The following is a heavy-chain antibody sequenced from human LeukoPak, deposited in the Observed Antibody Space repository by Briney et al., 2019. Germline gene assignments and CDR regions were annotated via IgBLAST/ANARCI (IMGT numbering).Heavy chain of an antibody. J-gene: IGHJ5*02. D-gene: IGHD3-22*01. CDR1: GFTFSSYA. Sequence: GGSLRLSCAASGFTFSSYAMHWVRQAPGKGLEWVAVISYDGSNKYYADSVKGRFTISRDNSKNTLYLQMNSLRAEDTAVYYCARALTAMIVVVITTPLWFDPWGQGTLVTVSS. CDR2: ISYDGSNK. CDR3: ARALTAMIVVVITTPLWFDP. V-gene: IGHV3-30-3*01.